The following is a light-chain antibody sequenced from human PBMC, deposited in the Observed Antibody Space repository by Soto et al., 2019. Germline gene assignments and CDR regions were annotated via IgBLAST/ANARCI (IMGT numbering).Light chain of an antibody. V-gene: IGLV2-14*01. CDR1: SSDVGAHDF. Sequence: QSALTQPASVSGSPGQSITISCSGTSSDVGAHDFVSWYQHHTDKAPKVIIFEVTKRPSGVSSRFSGSKTGNTASLTISGLQAEDEADYYCNSYTLSKTVIFGGGTKLTVL. J-gene: IGLJ2*01. CDR2: EVT. CDR3: NSYTLSKTVI.